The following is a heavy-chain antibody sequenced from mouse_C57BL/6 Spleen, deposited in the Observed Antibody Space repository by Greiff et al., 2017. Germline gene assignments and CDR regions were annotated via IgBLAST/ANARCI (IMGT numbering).Heavy chain of an antibody. CDR3: ARSQIYYDYDWFAY. J-gene: IGHJ3*01. D-gene: IGHD2-4*01. CDR2: IHPNSGST. Sequence: QVQLQQPGAELVKPGASVKLSCKASGYTFTSYWMHWVKQRPGQGLEWIGMIHPNSGSTNYNEKFKSKATLTVDKSSSTAYMQLSSLTSEDSAVYYCARSQIYYDYDWFAYWGQGTLVTVSA. CDR1: GYTFTSYW. V-gene: IGHV1-64*01.